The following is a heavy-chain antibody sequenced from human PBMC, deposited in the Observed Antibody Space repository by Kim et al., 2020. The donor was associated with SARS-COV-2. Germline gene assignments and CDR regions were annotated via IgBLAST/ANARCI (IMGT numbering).Heavy chain of an antibody. V-gene: IGHV3-30-3*01. J-gene: IGHJ4*02. CDR3: ARGSGGYCGAFDY. CDR1: GFTFSSYA. D-gene: IGHD1-26*01. CDR2: ISYDGSNK. Sequence: GGSLRLSCAASGFTFSSYAMHWVRQAPGKGLEWVAVISYDGSNKYYADSVKGRFTISRDNSKNTLYLQMNSLRAEDTAVYYCARGSGGYCGAFDYWGQGTLVTVSS.